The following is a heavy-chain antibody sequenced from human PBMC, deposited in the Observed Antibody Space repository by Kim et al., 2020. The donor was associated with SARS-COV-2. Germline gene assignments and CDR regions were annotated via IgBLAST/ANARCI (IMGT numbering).Heavy chain of an antibody. Sequence: ASVKVSCKASGYTFTGYYMHWVRQAPGQGLEWMGWINPNSGGTNYAQKFQGRVTMTRDTSISTAYMELSRLRSDDTAVYYCARDIDPHAGYCSSTSCYRSGCYYYGMDVWGQGTTVTVSS. J-gene: IGHJ6*02. CDR1: GYTFTGYY. D-gene: IGHD2-2*02. CDR3: ARDIDPHAGYCSSTSCYRSGCYYYGMDV. CDR2: INPNSGGT. V-gene: IGHV1-2*02.